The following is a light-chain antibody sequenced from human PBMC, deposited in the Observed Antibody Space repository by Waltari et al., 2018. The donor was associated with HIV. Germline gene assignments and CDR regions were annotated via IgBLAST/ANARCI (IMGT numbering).Light chain of an antibody. CDR2: GAS. CDR1: QSVSSS. CDR3: QHYNNWLLT. Sequence: EIVMTQSPATLSVSPGERATLSCRASQSVSSSLDWYQQKPGQAPRLLIYGASTRATGIPARFSGSGSGTEFTLTISSLQSEDFAVYYCQHYNNWLLTFGPGTKVDIK. V-gene: IGKV3-15*01. J-gene: IGKJ3*01.